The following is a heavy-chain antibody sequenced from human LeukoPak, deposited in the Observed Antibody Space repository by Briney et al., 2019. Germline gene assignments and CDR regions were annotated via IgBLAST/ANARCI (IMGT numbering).Heavy chain of an antibody. CDR2: IKSTSHGGTT. CDR1: GFTFSDAW. J-gene: IGHJ4*02. Sequence: GGSLRLSCVASGFTFSDAWMSWVRQAPGKGLEWIGHIKSTSHGGTTNYAAPVQDRFIVSRDDSKNMLYMEMNSLKFEDTGVYYCTTNDYWGQGTMVTVSS. V-gene: IGHV3-15*05. CDR3: TTNDY.